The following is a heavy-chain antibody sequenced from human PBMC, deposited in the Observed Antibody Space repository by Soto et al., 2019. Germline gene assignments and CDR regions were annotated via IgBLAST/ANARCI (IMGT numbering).Heavy chain of an antibody. D-gene: IGHD2-2*01. Sequence: SETLSLTCTVSGGSISSSSYYWGWIRQPPGKGLEWIGSIYYSGSTYYNPSLKSRVTMSVDTSKNQFSLKLSSVTAADTAVYYCASQIVVVPAAGPDWFDPWGQGTLVTVSS. V-gene: IGHV4-39*01. CDR3: ASQIVVVPAAGPDWFDP. CDR2: IYYSGST. J-gene: IGHJ5*02. CDR1: GGSISSSSYY.